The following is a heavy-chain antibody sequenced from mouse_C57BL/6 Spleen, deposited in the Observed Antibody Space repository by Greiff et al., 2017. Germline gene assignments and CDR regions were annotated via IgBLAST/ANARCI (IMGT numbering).Heavy chain of an antibody. CDR2: IDPEDGET. CDR1: GFNIKDYY. D-gene: IGHD1-1*01. CDR3: ARSGGITTVVEDWYFDV. V-gene: IGHV14-2*01. J-gene: IGHJ1*03. Sequence: EVQLQQSGAELVKPGASVKLSCTASGFNIKDYYMHWVKQRTEQGLEWIGRIDPEDGETKYAPKFQGKAPITADTSSNTAYLQLSSLTSEDTAFYYCARSGGITTVVEDWYFDVWGTGTTVTVSS.